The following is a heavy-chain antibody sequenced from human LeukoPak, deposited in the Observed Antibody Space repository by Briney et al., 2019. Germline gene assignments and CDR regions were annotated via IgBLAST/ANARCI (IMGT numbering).Heavy chain of an antibody. J-gene: IGHJ3*01. Sequence: GGSLRLSCAASGFTFSSYSMNWARQAPGKGLECVSYISSSNSTIYYADSVKGRFTISRDNAKNSLYLQMNSLRDEDTAVYYCARDFPRYGGNSAFDVWGQGTMVTVSS. CDR2: ISSSNSTI. D-gene: IGHD4-23*01. CDR1: GFTFSSYS. CDR3: ARDFPRYGGNSAFDV. V-gene: IGHV3-48*02.